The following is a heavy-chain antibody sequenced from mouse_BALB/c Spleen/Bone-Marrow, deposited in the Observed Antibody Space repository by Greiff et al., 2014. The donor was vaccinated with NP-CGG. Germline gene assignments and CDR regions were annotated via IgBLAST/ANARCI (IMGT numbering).Heavy chain of an antibody. CDR3: ASLDDYIY. D-gene: IGHD2-4*01. V-gene: IGHV14-3*02. CDR1: GFNIKDTY. J-gene: IGHJ3*01. Sequence: VQLQQSGAELVKPGASVKLSCTASGFNIKDTYMHWVKQRPEQGLEWIGRIDPANGNTKYDPKFQGKATITADTSSNTAYLQLSSLTSEDTAVYYCASLDDYIYWGQGTLATVSA. CDR2: IDPANGNT.